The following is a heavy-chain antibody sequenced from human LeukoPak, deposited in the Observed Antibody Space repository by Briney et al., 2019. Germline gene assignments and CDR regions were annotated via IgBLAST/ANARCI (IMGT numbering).Heavy chain of an antibody. V-gene: IGHV1-2*02. CDR2: INPNSGGT. D-gene: IGHD5-18*01. CDR3: ARDIGSGYSYGLYNWFDP. CDR1: GYSFTGYY. Sequence: ASVRVSCKASGYSFTGYYMHWVRQAPGQGLEWMGWINPNSGGTNYAQKFQGRVTMTSDTSISTAYMELSRLRSDDTAVYYCARDIGSGYSYGLYNWFDPWGQGTLVTVSS. J-gene: IGHJ5*02.